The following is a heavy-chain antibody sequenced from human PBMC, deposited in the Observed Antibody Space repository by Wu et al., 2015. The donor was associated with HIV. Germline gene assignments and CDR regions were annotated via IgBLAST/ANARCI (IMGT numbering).Heavy chain of an antibody. CDR2: ISAYNGNT. CDR1: GYTFTSYG. V-gene: IGHV1-18*01. D-gene: IGHD3-10*01. CDR3: ARDLGSRPMVRGLALY. Sequence: VSCKASGYTFTSYGISWVRQAPGQGLEWMGWISAYNGNTNYAQKLQGRVTMTTDTSTSTAYMELRSLRSDDTAVYYCARDLGSRPMVRGLALYWGQGTLVTVSS. J-gene: IGHJ4*02.